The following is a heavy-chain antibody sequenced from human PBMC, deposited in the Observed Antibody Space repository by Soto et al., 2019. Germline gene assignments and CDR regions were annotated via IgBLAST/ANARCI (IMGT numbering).Heavy chain of an antibody. D-gene: IGHD2-21*01. CDR2: INSDGSIT. J-gene: IGHJ6*02. V-gene: IGHV3-74*01. CDR3: ARRDQIAYYYGMDV. Sequence: EVQLVESGGGLVQPGGSLRLSCAASAFTFSSYWMNWVRQAPGKGPVGVSRINSDGSITGYADSVKGRFTISRDNAKNTLYLQMNSLSAEDTAVYYCARRDQIAYYYGMDVWGQGTTVTVSS. CDR1: AFTFSSYW.